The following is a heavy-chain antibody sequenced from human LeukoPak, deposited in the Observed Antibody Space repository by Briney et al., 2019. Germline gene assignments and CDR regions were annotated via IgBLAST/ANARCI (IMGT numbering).Heavy chain of an antibody. V-gene: IGHV4-34*01. Sequence: PSETLSPTCAVYGGSFSGYYWSWIRQPPGKGLEWIGEINHSGSTNYNPSLKSRVTISVDTSKNQFSLKLSSVTAADTAVYYCARGRSSSFNWFDPWGQGTLVTVSS. D-gene: IGHD6-13*01. CDR1: GGSFSGYY. CDR2: INHSGST. CDR3: ARGRSSSFNWFDP. J-gene: IGHJ5*02.